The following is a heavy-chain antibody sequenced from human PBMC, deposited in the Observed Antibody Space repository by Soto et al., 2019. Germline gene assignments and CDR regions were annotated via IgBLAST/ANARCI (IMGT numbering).Heavy chain of an antibody. D-gene: IGHD3-10*01. J-gene: IGHJ5*02. Sequence: PSETLSLTCTVSGGSISSGGYYWSWIRQHPGKGLEWIGYIYYSGSTYYNPSLKSRVTISVDTSKNQFSLKLSSVTAADTAVYYCARGSSFYWFDPWGQGTLVTVSS. CDR2: IYYSGST. CDR1: GGSISSGGYY. V-gene: IGHV4-31*03. CDR3: ARGSSFYWFDP.